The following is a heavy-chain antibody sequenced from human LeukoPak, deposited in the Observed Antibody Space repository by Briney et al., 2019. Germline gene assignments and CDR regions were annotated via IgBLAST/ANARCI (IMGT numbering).Heavy chain of an antibody. Sequence: GGSLRPSCAASGFTFSSYSMNWVRQAPGKGLEWVSSISSSSSYIYYADSVKGRFAISRDNSKNTLYLQMNSLRAEDTAVYYCARDWLGHESMDVWGQGTTVTVSS. V-gene: IGHV3-21*01. CDR3: ARDWLGHESMDV. D-gene: IGHD5-12*01. CDR1: GFTFSSYS. J-gene: IGHJ6*02. CDR2: ISSSSSYI.